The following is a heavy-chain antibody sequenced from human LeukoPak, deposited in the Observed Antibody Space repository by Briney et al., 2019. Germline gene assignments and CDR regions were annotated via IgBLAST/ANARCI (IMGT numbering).Heavy chain of an antibody. Sequence: ASVKVSCKASGYTFTTYDINWVRQTTGHGLEWMGWMNPNSGNTGYAQRFQGRVAMTRNTSISTAFMELSSLGSEDTAVYYCARATGKDILTGRKLDYWGREPWSPSPQ. CDR1: GYTFTTYD. CDR2: MNPNSGNT. J-gene: IGHJ4*02. V-gene: IGHV1-8*01. CDR3: ARATGKDILTGRKLDY. D-gene: IGHD3-9*01.